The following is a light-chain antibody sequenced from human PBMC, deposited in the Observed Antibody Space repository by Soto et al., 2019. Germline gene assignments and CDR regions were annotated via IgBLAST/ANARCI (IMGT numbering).Light chain of an antibody. CDR1: SSNIGNDL. J-gene: IGLJ1*01. V-gene: IGLV1-51*01. Sequence: QAVVTQPPSVSAAPGQKVTISCSGSSSNIGNDLVSWYQQLPGTAPKLLIYDNNKRPSGIPDRFSGSKSGTSATLGITGLQTGDEADYYCGTWDSSLSAYVFGTGTKLTVL. CDR3: GTWDSSLSAYV. CDR2: DNN.